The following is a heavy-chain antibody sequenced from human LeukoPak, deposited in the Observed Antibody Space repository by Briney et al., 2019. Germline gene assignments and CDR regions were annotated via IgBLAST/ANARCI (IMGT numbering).Heavy chain of an antibody. J-gene: IGHJ4*02. V-gene: IGHV3-23*01. CDR3: ATFSLGYCSGGSCYGDLFDY. CDR2: ISGSGFST. D-gene: IGHD2-15*01. Sequence: GGSLRLSCEASGFTFSSYAMSWVRQAPGKGLEWVSTISGSGFSTYYADSVKGRFTISRDNSKNTLYLQMNSLRAEDTAVYYCATFSLGYCSGGSCYGDLFDYWGQGTLVTVSS. CDR1: GFTFSSYA.